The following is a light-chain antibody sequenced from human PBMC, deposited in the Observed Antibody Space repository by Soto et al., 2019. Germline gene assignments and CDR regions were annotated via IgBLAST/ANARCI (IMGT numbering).Light chain of an antibody. CDR3: MQSLQTPWT. V-gene: IGKV2-28*01. CDR1: QSLLFSNGYNY. J-gene: IGKJ1*01. Sequence: DIVMTQSPLSLPVTPGEPASISCRSSQSLLFSNGYNYLEWYLQKPGQSPQLLIYLGSDRASGVPDRFSGSGSATDFTLKISRVEAGDVGVYYCMQSLQTPWTFGQGTKVDIK. CDR2: LGS.